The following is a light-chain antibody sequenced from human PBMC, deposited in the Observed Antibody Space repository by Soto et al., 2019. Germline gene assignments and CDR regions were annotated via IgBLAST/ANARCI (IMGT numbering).Light chain of an antibody. CDR3: LQHNSYPLS. Sequence: DIQMTPSPSILSASVRDRVTSTCRASQSSYNWVAGYKPKPGKAPKRLIYAASSLQSGVPSRVSGGGSGTEVTLTISSLQPEDFATYYCLQHNSYPLSFGGGTKVDIK. CDR2: AAS. V-gene: IGKV1-5*01. CDR1: QSSYNW. J-gene: IGKJ4*01.